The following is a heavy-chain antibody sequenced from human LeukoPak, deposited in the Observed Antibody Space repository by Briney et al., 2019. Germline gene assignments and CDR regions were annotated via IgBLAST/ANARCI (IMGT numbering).Heavy chain of an antibody. Sequence: ASVKVSCKASGYTFTGYYMHWVRQAPGQGLEWMGWINPNSGGINYAQKFQGRVTMTRDTSISTAYMELSRLRSDDTAVYYCARDQALGGSYTPLVYFDYWGQGTLVTVPS. D-gene: IGHD1-26*01. CDR2: INPNSGGI. J-gene: IGHJ4*02. CDR3: ARDQALGGSYTPLVYFDY. V-gene: IGHV1-2*02. CDR1: GYTFTGYY.